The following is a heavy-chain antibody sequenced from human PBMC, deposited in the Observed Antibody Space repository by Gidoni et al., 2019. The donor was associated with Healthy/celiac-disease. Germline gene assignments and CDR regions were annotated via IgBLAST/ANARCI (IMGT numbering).Heavy chain of an antibody. J-gene: IGHJ6*02. CDR3: ARGEIRIVGATTYYYYYGMDV. D-gene: IGHD1-26*01. V-gene: IGHV1-46*01. CDR2: INPSGGST. CDR1: GYTFTSYY. Sequence: QVQLVQSGAEVKKPGASVKVSCKASGYTFTSYYMHWVRQAPGQGLEWMGIINPSGGSTSYAQKFQGRVTMTRDTSTSTVYMELSSLRSEDTAVYYCARGEIRIVGATTYYYYYGMDVWGQGTTVTVSS.